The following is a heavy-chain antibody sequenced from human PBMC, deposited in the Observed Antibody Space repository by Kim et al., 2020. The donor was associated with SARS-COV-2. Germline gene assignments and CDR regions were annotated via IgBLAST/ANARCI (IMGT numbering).Heavy chain of an antibody. V-gene: IGHV5-10-1*01. D-gene: IGHD5-12*01. J-gene: IGHJ4*02. CDR2: T. Sequence: TNYSPSFQGHVTISADKSISTAYLQWSSLKASDTAMYYCARCGMATIIDYWGQGTLVTVSS. CDR3: ARCGMATIIDY.